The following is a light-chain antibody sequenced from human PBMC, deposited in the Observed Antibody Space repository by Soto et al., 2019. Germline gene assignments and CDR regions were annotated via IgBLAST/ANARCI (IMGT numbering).Light chain of an antibody. V-gene: IGKV1-5*01. CDR1: QTISSG. Sequence: DIPMTQSPSTLSASVGDRVTITCRASQTISSGLAWYQQKPGKAPKVLIYDASTLESGVPSRFSGSGSGTEFTLTISSLQPEDFATYYCQQYKSYKPFGQGTKVEIK. CDR3: QQYKSYKP. CDR2: DAS. J-gene: IGKJ1*01.